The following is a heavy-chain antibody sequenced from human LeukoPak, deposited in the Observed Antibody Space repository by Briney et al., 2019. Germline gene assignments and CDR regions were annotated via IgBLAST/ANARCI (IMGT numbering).Heavy chain of an antibody. D-gene: IGHD3-10*01. Sequence: PSETLSLTCAVYGGSFSGYYWSWIRQPPGKGLEWIGEINHSGSTNYNPSLKSRVTISVDTTKNQILLMQRSVTAADTVVYYCARGPAYGSGSYYRYWGQGTLVTVSS. CDR1: GGSFSGYY. CDR2: INHSGST. J-gene: IGHJ4*02. V-gene: IGHV4-34*01. CDR3: ARGPAYGSGSYYRY.